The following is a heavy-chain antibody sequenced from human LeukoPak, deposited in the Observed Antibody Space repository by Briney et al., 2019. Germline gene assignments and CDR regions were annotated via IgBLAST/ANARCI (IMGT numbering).Heavy chain of an antibody. Sequence: SETLSLTCTVSGVSISSYYWSWIRQPPGKGLEWIGYIYYSGSTNYNPSLKSRVTISVDTSKNQFSLKLSSVTAADTAVYYCARVGVAAAGTGWFDPWGQGTLVTVSS. CDR3: ARVGVAAAGTGWFDP. D-gene: IGHD6-13*01. V-gene: IGHV4-59*01. CDR1: GVSISSYY. J-gene: IGHJ5*02. CDR2: IYYSGST.